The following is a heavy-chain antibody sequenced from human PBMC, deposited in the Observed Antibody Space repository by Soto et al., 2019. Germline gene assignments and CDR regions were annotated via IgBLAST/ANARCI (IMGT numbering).Heavy chain of an antibody. CDR1: GGSFSGYY. J-gene: IGHJ6*02. Sequence: PSETLSLTCAVYGGSFSGYYWSWIRQPPGKGLEWIGEINHSGSTNYNPSLKSRVTISVDTSKNQFSLKLSSVTAADTAVYYCARGQPYYDFWSGYYTLYYYYGMDVWGQGTTVTVSS. V-gene: IGHV4-34*01. D-gene: IGHD3-3*01. CDR3: ARGQPYYDFWSGYYTLYYYYGMDV. CDR2: INHSGST.